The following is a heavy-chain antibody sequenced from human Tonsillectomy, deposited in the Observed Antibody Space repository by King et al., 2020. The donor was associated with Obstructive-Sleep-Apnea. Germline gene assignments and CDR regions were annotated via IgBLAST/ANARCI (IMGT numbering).Heavy chain of an antibody. V-gene: IGHV3-30*18. Sequence: VQLVESGGGVVQPGRSLRLSCAASGFTFSSYGMHWVRQAPGKGLEWVAVISFDGSNKYSTDSVKGRFTISRDKSMNTLYLQVNSLRAEDTAVYYCAKENYYDSSDYPLFDCWGQGTLVTVSS. CDR2: ISFDGSNK. D-gene: IGHD3-22*01. CDR3: AKENYYDSSDYPLFDC. CDR1: GFTFSSYG. J-gene: IGHJ4*02.